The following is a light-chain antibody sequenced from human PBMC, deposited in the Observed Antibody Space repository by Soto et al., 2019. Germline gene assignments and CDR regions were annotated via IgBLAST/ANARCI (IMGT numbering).Light chain of an antibody. CDR2: KAS. V-gene: IGKV1-5*03. J-gene: IGKJ2*03. Sequence: IQMTQSPSTLSASVGDRVSITCRASQTIFSWLAWYQQKLGKAPKLVIYKASSLESGVPSRYSGSGSGTEFTLTISGLQPDDFATYYCQQYNSYPYSFGQGTKLEIK. CDR1: QTIFSW. CDR3: QQYNSYPYS.